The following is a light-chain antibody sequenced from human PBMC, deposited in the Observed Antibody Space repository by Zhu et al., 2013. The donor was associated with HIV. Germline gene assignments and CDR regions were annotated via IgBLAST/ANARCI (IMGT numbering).Light chain of an antibody. CDR1: HDIKYY. V-gene: IGKV1-16*01. J-gene: IGKJ1*01. Sequence: IQLTQSPSSLSASVGNTVTITCRASHDIKYYLAWFQQTPGKAPKSLIFDASSLQSGVPSRFSGSGSGTQFTLTITSLQPEDLAIYYCQQYHSYPWTFAQGTKVEVK. CDR2: DAS. CDR3: QQYHSYPWT.